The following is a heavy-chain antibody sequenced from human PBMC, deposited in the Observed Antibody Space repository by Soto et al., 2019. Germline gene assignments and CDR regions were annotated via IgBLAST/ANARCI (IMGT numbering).Heavy chain of an antibody. CDR2: INPTLGTT. CDR1: ESIFTNSG. V-gene: IGHV1-69*01. J-gene: IGHJ4*02. Sequence: QLVQSGTEVKKPDSSVKVSCKASESIFTNSGVTWVRQAPGQGLEWMGGINPTLGTTHYAQRFQGRLTIYADEPRTIVNMGLSNLTSDDTAVYYCARLRSDCGGGTCSGSFWGQGTLVTVSS. D-gene: IGHD2-21*01. CDR3: ARLRSDCGGGTCSGSF.